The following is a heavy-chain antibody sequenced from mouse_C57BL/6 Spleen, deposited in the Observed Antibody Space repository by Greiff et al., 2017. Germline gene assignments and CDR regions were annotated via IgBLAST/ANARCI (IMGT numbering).Heavy chain of an antibody. CDR3: ARRGNQGYCDV. CDR2: IDPSDSET. CDR1: GYTFTSYW. Sequence: QVQLKQPGAELVRPGSSVKLSCKASGYTFTSYWMHWVKQRPIQGLEWIGNIDPSDSETHYNQKFKDKATLTVDKSSSTAYMQLSSLTSEDSAVYYCARRGNQGYCDVWGTGTTVTVSS. J-gene: IGHJ1*03. V-gene: IGHV1-52*01.